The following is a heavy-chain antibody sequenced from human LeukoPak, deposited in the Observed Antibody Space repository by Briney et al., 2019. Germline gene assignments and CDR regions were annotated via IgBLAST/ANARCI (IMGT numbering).Heavy chain of an antibody. CDR3: TRDLAAVPGPRMDV. Sequence: GGSPRLSCAVSGFSFSSYYMSWVRQAPGKGLEWVALINPDGSERYYVDSVKGRFTISRDNAKNSLYLQMDSLRDDDTAMYFCTRDLAAVPGPRMDVWGQGTTVTVFS. V-gene: IGHV3-7*03. J-gene: IGHJ6*02. CDR2: INPDGSER. D-gene: IGHD6-19*01. CDR1: GFSFSSYY.